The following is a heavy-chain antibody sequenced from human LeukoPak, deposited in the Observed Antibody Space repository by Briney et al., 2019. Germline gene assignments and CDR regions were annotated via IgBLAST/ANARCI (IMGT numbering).Heavy chain of an antibody. J-gene: IGHJ4*02. D-gene: IGHD6-19*01. CDR3: AREWGRIAVAGGPGY. V-gene: IGHV3-33*01. Sequence: PGGSLRLSCAASGFTFSNYGMHWLRQAPGKGLEWVALIWYDGRTKFHAESVKGRFTISRDNSKNTLYLQMDSLRDEDTAVYYCAREWGRIAVAGGPGYWGQGTRVTVSS. CDR2: IWYDGRTK. CDR1: GFTFSNYG.